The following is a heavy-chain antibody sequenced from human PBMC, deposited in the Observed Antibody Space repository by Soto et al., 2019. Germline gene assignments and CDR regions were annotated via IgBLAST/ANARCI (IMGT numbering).Heavy chain of an antibody. CDR2: MYDSGST. Sequence: QLQLQQSGPGLVKPSETLSLTCTVSGDSISSSTYYWGWIRQPPGKGREGVGSMYDSGSTYHNPSLKSRVTIAVDTSKSQFSLKLSSVTAADTAVYYCARHGRGALAAQFDHWGQGTLVTVSS. CDR1: GDSISSSTYY. CDR3: ARHGRGALAAQFDH. J-gene: IGHJ4*02. D-gene: IGHD6-13*01. V-gene: IGHV4-39*01.